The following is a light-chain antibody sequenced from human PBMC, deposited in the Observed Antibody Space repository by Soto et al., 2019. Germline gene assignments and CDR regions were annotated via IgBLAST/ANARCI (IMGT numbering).Light chain of an antibody. CDR1: ESVSSSY. CDR2: GAS. CDR3: QQYGSSPQYT. Sequence: EIVLTQSPGTLSLSPGERATLSCRASESVSSSYLAWYQQKPGQAPRLLIYGASSRATGIPDRFSGSGSGTHFSLTISRLEHKDFAVYYCQQYGSSPQYTFGQGTKQEIK. J-gene: IGKJ2*01. V-gene: IGKV3-20*01.